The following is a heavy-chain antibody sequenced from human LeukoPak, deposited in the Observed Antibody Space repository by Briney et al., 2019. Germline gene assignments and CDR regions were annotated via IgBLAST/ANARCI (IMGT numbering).Heavy chain of an antibody. Sequence: TGGSLRLSCAASGFTFSSYSMNWVRQAPGKGLEWVSSISSSSSYIYYADSVKGRFTISRDNAKNSLYLQMNSLRAEDTAVYYCARPSHNGLEVDSSGYSEIAEYFQHWGQGTLVSVSS. CDR3: ARPSHNGLEVDSSGYSEIAEYFQH. D-gene: IGHD3-22*01. V-gene: IGHV3-21*01. J-gene: IGHJ1*01. CDR1: GFTFSSYS. CDR2: ISSSSSYI.